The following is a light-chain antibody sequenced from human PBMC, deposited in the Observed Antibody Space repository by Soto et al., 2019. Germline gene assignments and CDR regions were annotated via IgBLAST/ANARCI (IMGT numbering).Light chain of an antibody. Sequence: EIVMTQSPATLSVSPGERATLSCRASQSVSSNLAWYQQKPGQAPRLLIYDASSRATGIPARFSGSGSGTDFTLTIRSLEPEDFAIYYCQQRGTFGPGTKVDIK. CDR1: QSVSSN. CDR3: QQRGT. V-gene: IGKV3-11*01. CDR2: DAS. J-gene: IGKJ3*01.